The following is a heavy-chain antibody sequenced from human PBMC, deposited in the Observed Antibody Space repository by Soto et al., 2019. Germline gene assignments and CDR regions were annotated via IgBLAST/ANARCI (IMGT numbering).Heavy chain of an antibody. V-gene: IGHV6-1*01. Sequence: SQTLSLTCGISGDTVSSNSAAWNWIRQSPSRGLEWLGRTYYRSKWYYDYAESVKSRLTINPDTSKNQFSLQLDSVTPEDTAVYYCAREGSTGFYYWFDPWGQGTLVTVSS. CDR1: GDTVSSNSAA. CDR2: TYYRSKWYY. D-gene: IGHD3-22*01. CDR3: AREGSTGFYYWFDP. J-gene: IGHJ5*02.